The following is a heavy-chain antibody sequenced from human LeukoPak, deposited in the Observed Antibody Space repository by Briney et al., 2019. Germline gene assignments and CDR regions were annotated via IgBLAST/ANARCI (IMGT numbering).Heavy chain of an antibody. CDR3: ARGRRSSGSRWFDP. CDR1: GGSISSYY. D-gene: IGHD3-22*01. Sequence: SETLSLTCTVSGGSISSYYWSWIRQPPGKGVEWIGYIYYSGSTNYNPSLKSRVTISVDTSKNQFSLKLSSVTAADTAVYYCARGRRSSGSRWFDPWGRGTLVTVSS. CDR2: IYYSGST. V-gene: IGHV4-59*01. J-gene: IGHJ5*02.